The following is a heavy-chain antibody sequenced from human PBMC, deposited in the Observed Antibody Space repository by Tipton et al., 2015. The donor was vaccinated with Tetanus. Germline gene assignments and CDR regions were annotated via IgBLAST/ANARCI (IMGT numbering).Heavy chain of an antibody. CDR1: GGSISTYF. CDR3: ARKLGNGWFDP. CDR2: IYYSGST. J-gene: IGHJ5*02. D-gene: IGHD2-8*01. Sequence: TLSLTCTVSGGSISTYFWSWIRQPPGKGLEWIGYIYYSGSTSNNPSLKSRVTVSVDTSKNQLSLTLSSVTTADTAVYYCARKLGNGWFDPWGPGILVTVSS. V-gene: IGHV4-59*07.